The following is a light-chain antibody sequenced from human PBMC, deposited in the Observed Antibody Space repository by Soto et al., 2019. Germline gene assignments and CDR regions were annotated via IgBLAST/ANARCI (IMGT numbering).Light chain of an antibody. CDR2: EVS. J-gene: IGKJ5*01. CDR3: MQSTQLPPT. CDR1: HGGLHITGETF. Sequence: DIVMTQTPLSLSVAPGQPASISWKCSHGGLHITGETFLFWYLQKPGQSPQLLIYEVSTRVSGVPDRFSGSGSGTDFTLEISRVETDDVGIYYCMQSTQLPPTFGQGTRLEIK. V-gene: IGKV2D-29*02.